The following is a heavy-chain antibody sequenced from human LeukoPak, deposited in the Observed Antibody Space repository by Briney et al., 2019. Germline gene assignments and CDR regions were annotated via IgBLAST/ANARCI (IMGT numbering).Heavy chain of an antibody. J-gene: IGHJ5*02. CDR1: GFSFSKHI. CDR2: ISASGGDT. D-gene: IGHD3-9*01. Sequence: PGGSLRLSCAASGFSFSKHIMNWVRQTPGKGLEWVSTISASGGDTYYPDSVRGRFTISRDTSKKTLYLQMSSLRAEDTAIYYCSNGDWFPWGQGTLVTVSS. V-gene: IGHV3-23*01. CDR3: SNGDWFP.